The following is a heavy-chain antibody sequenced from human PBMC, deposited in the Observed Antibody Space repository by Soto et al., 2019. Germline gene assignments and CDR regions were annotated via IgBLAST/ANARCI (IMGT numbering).Heavy chain of an antibody. CDR2: INHSGST. D-gene: IGHD6-19*01. CDR1: GGSFSGYY. V-gene: IGHV4-34*01. Sequence: SETLSLTCAVYGGSFSGYYWSWIRQPPGKGLEWIGEINHSGSTNYNPSLKSRVTISVDTSKNQFSLKLSSVTAADTAVYYCARGGVGSSGLYYFDYWGQGTLVTVSS. J-gene: IGHJ4*02. CDR3: ARGGVGSSGLYYFDY.